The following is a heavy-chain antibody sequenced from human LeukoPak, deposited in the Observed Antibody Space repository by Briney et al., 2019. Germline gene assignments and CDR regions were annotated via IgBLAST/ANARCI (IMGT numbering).Heavy chain of an antibody. D-gene: IGHD6-19*01. J-gene: IGHJ6*03. V-gene: IGHV3-48*03. CDR2: ISSSGSTI. CDR3: AKVRGSSGWYVYYYYYMDV. Sequence: GGSLRLSCAASGFTFSSYEMNWVRQAPGKGLEWVSYISSSGSTIYYADSVKGRFTISRDNAKNSLYLQMNSLRAEDTAVYYCAKVRGSSGWYVYYYYYMDVWGKGTTVTISS. CDR1: GFTFSSYE.